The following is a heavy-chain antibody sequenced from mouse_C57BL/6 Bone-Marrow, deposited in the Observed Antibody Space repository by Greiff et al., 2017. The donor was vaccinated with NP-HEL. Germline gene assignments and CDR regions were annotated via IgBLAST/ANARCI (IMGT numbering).Heavy chain of an antibody. D-gene: IGHD1-1*01. J-gene: IGHJ1*03. CDR1: GYTFTTYP. Sequence: VQRVESGAELVKPGASVKMSCKASGYTFTTYPIEWMKQNHGKSLEWIGNFHPYNDDTKYNEKFKGKATLTVEKSSSTVYLELSRLTSDDSAVYYCAMTTVVGYWYFDVWGTGTTVTVSS. CDR2: FHPYNDDT. CDR3: AMTTVVGYWYFDV. V-gene: IGHV1-47*01.